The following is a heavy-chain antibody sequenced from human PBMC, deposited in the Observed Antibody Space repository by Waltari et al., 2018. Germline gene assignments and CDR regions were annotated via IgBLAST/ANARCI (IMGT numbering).Heavy chain of an antibody. V-gene: IGHV3-23*01. J-gene: IGHJ2*01. D-gene: IGHD6-13*01. CDR3: AKEAGIAAGYWYFDL. CDR1: GFTFSSYA. CDR2: FNCSGGRT. Sequence: EVQLLESGGGLVQPGGSLRLSCAASGFTFSSYAMSWVRQAPGKGLEWVSGFNCSGGRTNYADSMKGRFTISRDNSKNTLYLQMNSLRAEDTAVYYCAKEAGIAAGYWYFDLWGRGTLVTVSS.